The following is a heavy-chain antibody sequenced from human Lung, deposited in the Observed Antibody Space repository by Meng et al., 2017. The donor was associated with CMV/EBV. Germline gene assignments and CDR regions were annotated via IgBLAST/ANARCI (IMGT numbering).Heavy chain of an antibody. CDR3: ARGRAGYYYYGMDV. CDR2: MNPNSGNT. CDR1: GYTFTSYD. J-gene: IGHJ6*02. D-gene: IGHD6-19*01. V-gene: IGHV1-8*03. Sequence: ASVXVSXXASGYTFTSYDINWVRQATGQGLEWMGWMNPNSGNTGYAQKFQGRVTITRNTSISTAYMELSSLRSEDTAVYYCARGRAGYYYYGMDVWGQGTTVTVSS.